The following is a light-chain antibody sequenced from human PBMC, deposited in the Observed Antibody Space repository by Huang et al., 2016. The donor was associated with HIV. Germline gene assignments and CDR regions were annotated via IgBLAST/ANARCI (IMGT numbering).Light chain of an antibody. Sequence: DIVMTQSPDFLAVTLGARATINCKSSQSVLYTANQKDYLAWYQQKAGQPPKLLSSCAAPQESRVPDLFSGVDCETLFSLTIDRLPSSEVAIFYCQQYYSSVVGTFGQGTKV. CDR2: CAA. CDR3: QQYYSSVVGT. V-gene: IGKV4-1*01. J-gene: IGKJ1*01. CDR1: QSVLYTANQKDY.